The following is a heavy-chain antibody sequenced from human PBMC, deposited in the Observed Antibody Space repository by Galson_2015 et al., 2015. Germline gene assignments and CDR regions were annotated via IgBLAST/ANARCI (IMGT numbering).Heavy chain of an antibody. D-gene: IGHD3-9*01. CDR2: ISAYNGNT. Sequence: SVKVSCKASGYSFTNYGISWVRQAPGQGLEWMGWISAYNGNTNYAQKFQGRVTMTTDTSTSTAYMELRSLRSDDTAVYYCALGGYDILTGRPNWFDPWGQGTLVTVSS. CDR1: GYSFTNYG. J-gene: IGHJ5*02. CDR3: ALGGYDILTGRPNWFDP. V-gene: IGHV1-18*04.